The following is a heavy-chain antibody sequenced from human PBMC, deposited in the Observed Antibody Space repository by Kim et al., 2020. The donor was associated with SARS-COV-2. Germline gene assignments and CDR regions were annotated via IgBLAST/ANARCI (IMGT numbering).Heavy chain of an antibody. Sequence: GESLKISCQVSGYDFGYFWIGWVRQMPGKGLEWLGVIYPGDSDSRYSPSFQGQVIMSLDMSTTTAYLQWSSLKASDTAMYYCARIHDFWSGPAWLDYWGQGTLVTVSS. V-gene: IGHV5-51*01. CDR1: GYDFGYFW. J-gene: IGHJ4*02. CDR3: ARIHDFWSGPAWLDY. CDR2: IYPGDSDS. D-gene: IGHD3-3*01.